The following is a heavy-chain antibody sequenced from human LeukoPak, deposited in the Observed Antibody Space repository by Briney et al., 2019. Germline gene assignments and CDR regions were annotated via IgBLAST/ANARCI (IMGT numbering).Heavy chain of an antibody. J-gene: IGHJ2*01. Sequence: GGSLRLSCVVSGVTVRSNYMSWVRQAPGKGLEWVSVIYSGGSTYYADSVKGRFTISRDNSKNTLYLQMNSLRAEDTAVYYCARESTSWYFDLWGRGTLVTVSS. D-gene: IGHD2-2*01. CDR2: IYSGGST. CDR3: ARESTSWYFDL. V-gene: IGHV3-53*01. CDR1: GVTVRSNY.